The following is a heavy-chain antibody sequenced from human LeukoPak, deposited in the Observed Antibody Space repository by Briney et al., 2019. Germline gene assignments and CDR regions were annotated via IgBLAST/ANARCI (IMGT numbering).Heavy chain of an antibody. V-gene: IGHV3-23*01. CDR2: VSDSGTSA. CDR1: GFTFRNYG. J-gene: IGHJ4*02. D-gene: IGHD2-15*01. Sequence: RPGGSLRLSCAASGFTFRNYGMSWVRQAPGKGLEWVSVVSDSGTSAYYADSVNGRFTISRDNSKNTLYLQMNSLRAEDTAIYYCAPDLRGAAWSLGYWGQGTLVTVSS. CDR3: APDLRGAAWSLGY.